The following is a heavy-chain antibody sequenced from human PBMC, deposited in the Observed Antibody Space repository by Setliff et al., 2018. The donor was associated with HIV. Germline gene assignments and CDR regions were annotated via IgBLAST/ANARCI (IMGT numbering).Heavy chain of an antibody. CDR1: GASINSGSYY. J-gene: IGHJ4*02. Sequence: SETLSLTCSVSGASINSGSYYWTWIRQHPGKGLEWIGYIYYSGSTYYNPSLKSRLAMSLDTSSNQFSLKLRSVTAADTAVYYCARAVYYFDFWGQGTLVTVSS. V-gene: IGHV4-31*03. CDR3: ARAVYYFDF. D-gene: IGHD1-20*01. CDR2: IYYSGST.